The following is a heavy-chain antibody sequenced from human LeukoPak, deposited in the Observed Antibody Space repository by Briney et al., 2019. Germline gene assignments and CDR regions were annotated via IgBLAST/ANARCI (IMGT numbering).Heavy chain of an antibody. D-gene: IGHD3-10*01. CDR3: ARDSYYFGSGSDNTPYNWFDP. CDR1: RGSISSNNW. J-gene: IGHJ5*02. V-gene: IGHV4-4*02. Sequence: PSGTLSLTCAVSRGSISSNNWWSWVRQPPGKRLEWIAEIYHSGSTNCNPSLKSRVTISVDKSKNQFSLKLSSVTAADTAMYYCARDSYYFGSGSDNTPYNWFDPWGQGTLVTVSS. CDR2: IYHSGST.